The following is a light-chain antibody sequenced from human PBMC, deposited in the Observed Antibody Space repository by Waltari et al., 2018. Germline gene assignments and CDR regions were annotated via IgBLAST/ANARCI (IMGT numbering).Light chain of an antibody. Sequence: DIQLTQSPSFLSASVGDRVTITCRASQDISSYLAWYQQKPGKAPELLIYAASTLQSGVPSRFSGSGSGTEFTLTISSLQPEDFATYYCQQVNSYPFTFGQGTKLEIK. J-gene: IGKJ2*01. CDR3: QQVNSYPFT. CDR1: QDISSY. CDR2: AAS. V-gene: IGKV1-9*01.